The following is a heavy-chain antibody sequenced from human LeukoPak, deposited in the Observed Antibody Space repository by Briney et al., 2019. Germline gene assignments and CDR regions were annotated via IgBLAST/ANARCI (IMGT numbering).Heavy chain of an antibody. Sequence: GGSLRLSCAASGFTFSSYWMHWVRHAPGKGLVWVSRINSDGSSTSYADSVKGRFTISRDNSKNTLYLQMNSLRAEDTAVYYCAREKVAARPRYYYYYGMDVWGQGTTVTVSS. CDR3: AREKVAARPRYYYYYGMDV. V-gene: IGHV3-74*01. D-gene: IGHD6-6*01. CDR1: GFTFSSYW. J-gene: IGHJ6*02. CDR2: INSDGSST.